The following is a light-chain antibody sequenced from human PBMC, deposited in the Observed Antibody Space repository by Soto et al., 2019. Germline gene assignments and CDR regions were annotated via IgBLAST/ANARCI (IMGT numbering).Light chain of an antibody. CDR2: DAS. CDR3: QQYKDWPWT. CDR1: QSVSGN. Sequence: IVMTQSPATLSVSPGDRATLSCRASQSVSGNVAWYQERPGQAPRLLFYDASTSATGLPARFSGSAAGTKFTLTISGLQSEDFAIYYCQQYKDWPWTFGQGTKVEIK. V-gene: IGKV3-15*01. J-gene: IGKJ1*01.